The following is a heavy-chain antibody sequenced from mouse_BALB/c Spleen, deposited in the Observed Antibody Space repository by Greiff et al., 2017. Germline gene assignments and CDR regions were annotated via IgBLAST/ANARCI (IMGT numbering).Heavy chain of an antibody. CDR2: IYPGNSDT. D-gene: IGHD2-14*01. V-gene: IGHV1-5*01. CDR1: GYSFTSYW. CDR3: TGYDDRSNYFDY. Sequence: EVQLVESGTVLARPGASVKMSCKASGYSFTSYWMHWVKQRPGQGLEWIGAIYPGNSDTSYNQKFKGKAKLTAVTSASTAYMELSSLTNEDSAVYYCTGYDDRSNYFDYWGQGTTLTVSS. J-gene: IGHJ2*01.